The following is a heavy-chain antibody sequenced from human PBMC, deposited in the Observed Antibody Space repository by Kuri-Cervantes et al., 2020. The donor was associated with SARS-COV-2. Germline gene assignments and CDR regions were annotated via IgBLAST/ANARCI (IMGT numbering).Heavy chain of an antibody. Sequence: ASVKVSCKASGYTFTGYYMHWVRQAPGQGLEWMGWINPNSGGTNYAQKFQGRVTMTRDTSISTAYMELSRLRSDDTDVSYCARLGFTMLVVVEDAFDIWGQGTMVTVSS. CDR1: GYTFTGYY. J-gene: IGHJ3*02. D-gene: IGHD3-22*01. CDR3: ARLGFTMLVVVEDAFDI. CDR2: INPNSGGT. V-gene: IGHV1-2*02.